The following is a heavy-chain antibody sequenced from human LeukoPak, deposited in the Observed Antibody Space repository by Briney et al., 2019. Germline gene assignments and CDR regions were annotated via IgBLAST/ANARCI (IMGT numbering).Heavy chain of an antibody. CDR3: ARGDYYGSGSWDY. CDR2: IYHSGST. V-gene: IGHV4-34*01. D-gene: IGHD3-10*01. Sequence: SETLSLTCAVYGGSFSGYYWSWTRQPPGKGLEWIGYIYHSGSTYYNPSLKSRVTISVDRSKNQFFLKLSSVTAADTAVYYCARGDYYGSGSWDYWGQGTLVTVSS. J-gene: IGHJ4*02. CDR1: GGSFSGYY.